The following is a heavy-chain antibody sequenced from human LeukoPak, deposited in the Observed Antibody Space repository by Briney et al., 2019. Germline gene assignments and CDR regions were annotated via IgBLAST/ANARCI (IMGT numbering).Heavy chain of an antibody. J-gene: IGHJ4*02. CDR1: GYTFTSYD. CDR3: ARGRWTSYVPGSIAVAPIDY. D-gene: IGHD6-19*01. Sequence: GASVKVSCKASGYTFTSYDINWVRQATGQGLEWMGWMNPNSGNTGYAQKFQGRVTITRNTSISTAYMELSSLRSEDTAVYYCARGRWTSYVPGSIAVAPIDYWGQGTLVTVSS. V-gene: IGHV1-8*03. CDR2: MNPNSGNT.